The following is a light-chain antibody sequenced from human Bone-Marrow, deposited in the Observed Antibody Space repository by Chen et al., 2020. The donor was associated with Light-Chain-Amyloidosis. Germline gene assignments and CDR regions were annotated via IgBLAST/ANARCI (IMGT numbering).Light chain of an antibody. CDR2: DDS. J-gene: IGLJ3*02. V-gene: IGLV3-21*02. CDR3: QVWDRSSDRPV. CDR1: NIGSTS. Sequence: SYVLSQLSSVSVAPGQTATTACGGNNIGSTSVHGYQQTPGQAPLLVVYDDSDRPSGIPERLSGSNSGNTATLTISRVEAGHEADYYCQVWDRSSDRPVFGGGTKLTVL.